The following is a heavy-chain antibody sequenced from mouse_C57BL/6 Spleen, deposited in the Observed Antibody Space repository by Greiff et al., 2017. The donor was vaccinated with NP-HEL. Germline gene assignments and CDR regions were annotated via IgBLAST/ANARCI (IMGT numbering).Heavy chain of an antibody. V-gene: IGHV14-2*01. Sequence: EVKLMESGAELVKPGASVKLSCTASGFNIKDYYMHWVKQRTEQGLEWIGRIDPEDGETKYAPKFQGKATITADTSSNTAYLQLSSLTSEDTAVYYCALITTVVAQLTGDDYWGQGTTLTVSS. J-gene: IGHJ2*01. CDR3: ALITTVVAQLTGDDY. CDR2: IDPEDGET. CDR1: GFNIKDYY. D-gene: IGHD1-1*01.